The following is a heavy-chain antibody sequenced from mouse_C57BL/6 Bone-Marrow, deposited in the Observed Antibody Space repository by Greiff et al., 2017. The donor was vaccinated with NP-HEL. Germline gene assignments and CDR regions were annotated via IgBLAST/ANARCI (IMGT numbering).Heavy chain of an antibody. CDR1: GFTFTDYY. V-gene: IGHV7-3*01. CDR2: IRNKANGYTI. CDR3: ARSIYYDYADDPFYGMDY. Sequence: EVHLVESGGGLVQPGGSLSLSCAASGFTFTDYYMSWVRQPPGTALEWVGFIRNKANGYTIEYRVSVKGRFTISRDKSQSILYLQMNALRAEDSATYYCARSIYYDYADDPFYGMDYWGQGTSVTVSS. D-gene: IGHD2-4*01. J-gene: IGHJ4*01.